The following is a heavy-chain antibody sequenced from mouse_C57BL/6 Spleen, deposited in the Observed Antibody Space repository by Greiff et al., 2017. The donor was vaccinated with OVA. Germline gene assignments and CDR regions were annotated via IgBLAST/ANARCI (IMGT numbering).Heavy chain of an antibody. Sequence: QVQLQQSGAELVRPGTSVKLSCKASGYTFTSYWMHWVKQRPGQGLEWIGVIDPSDSYTNYNQKFKGKATLTVDTSSSTAYMQLSSLTSEDSAVYYCARERSYDYDYWGQGTTLTVSS. V-gene: IGHV1-59*01. CDR3: ARERSYDYDY. D-gene: IGHD2-4*01. CDR2: IDPSDSYT. CDR1: GYTFTSYW. J-gene: IGHJ2*01.